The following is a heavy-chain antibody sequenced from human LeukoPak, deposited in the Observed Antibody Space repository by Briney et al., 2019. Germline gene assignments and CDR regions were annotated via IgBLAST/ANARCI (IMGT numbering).Heavy chain of an antibody. CDR3: AGDYGDLLTGIRFDT. CDR2: IYYSGST. D-gene: IGHD4-17*01. CDR1: GGSMSSYY. Sequence: PSETLSLTCTVSGGSMSSYYWSWIRQPPGKGLEWIGYIYYSGSTKYNPSLKSRVTISIQTSKNQFSLKLTSVTAADTAVYYCAGDYGDLLTGIRFDTWGQGTLVTVSS. V-gene: IGHV4-59*08. J-gene: IGHJ5*02.